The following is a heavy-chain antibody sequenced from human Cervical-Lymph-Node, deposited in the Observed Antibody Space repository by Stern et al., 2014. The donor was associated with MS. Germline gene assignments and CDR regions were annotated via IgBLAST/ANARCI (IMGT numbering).Heavy chain of an antibody. CDR2: ISAYTGNS. Sequence: VQLEESGPEVKKPGASVKVSCKTSGNALTSFGIIWVRQAPGQGPEWMGLISAYTGNSNYALRFQCRVTLAADTSTRTAYMALRSLTSDDTAIYYCARGDSSTWRGYGMDVWGQGTTVIVSS. CDR1: GNALTSFG. V-gene: IGHV1-18*01. J-gene: IGHJ6*02. D-gene: IGHD6-13*01. CDR3: ARGDSSTWRGYGMDV.